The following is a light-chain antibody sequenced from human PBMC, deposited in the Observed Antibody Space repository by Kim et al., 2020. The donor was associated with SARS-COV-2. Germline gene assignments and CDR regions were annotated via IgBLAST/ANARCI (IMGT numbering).Light chain of an antibody. Sequence: QSVLTQPVSMSGSPGQSITISCSGTSGDIGNSNSVSWYQQHSGEAPRLIIYDVRDRPSGVSARFSGSKSANIASLTISGLRSEDETDYYCCSTSNTLDYVFGSGTKVTVL. CDR1: SGDIGNSNS. V-gene: IGLV2-14*03. CDR3: CSTSNTLDYV. CDR2: DVR. J-gene: IGLJ1*01.